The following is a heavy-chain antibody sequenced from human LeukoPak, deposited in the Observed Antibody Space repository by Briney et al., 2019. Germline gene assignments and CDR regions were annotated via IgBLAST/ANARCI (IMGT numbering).Heavy chain of an antibody. CDR3: AKDYYDTSGSTHFFDY. Sequence: GGSLSLSCAASGFTFFSYAMTWVRQAPAKELEWVSVISGSSSRILYADSVKGRFTISRDNSKNTLYLQMNSLRAEDTALYYCAKDYYDTSGSTHFFDYWGQGTLVTVSS. V-gene: IGHV3-23*01. J-gene: IGHJ4*02. D-gene: IGHD3-22*01. CDR1: GFTFFSYA. CDR2: ISGSSSRI.